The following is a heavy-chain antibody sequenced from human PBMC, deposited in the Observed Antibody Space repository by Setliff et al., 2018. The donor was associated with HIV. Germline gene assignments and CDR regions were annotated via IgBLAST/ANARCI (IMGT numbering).Heavy chain of an antibody. D-gene: IGHD6-13*01. CDR3: ARVPTSSWYVTTQRTKEYFQQ. CDR1: GGSIKSSSYY. Sequence: SETLSLTCTVSGGSIKSSSYYWGWIRQPPGKGLEWIGSIYYSGNTYYNPSLKSRVTISVDTSRNQFSLRLSSVTAAGTAIYYCARVPTSSWYVTTQRTKEYFQQWGQGTLVTVSS. CDR2: IYYSGNT. J-gene: IGHJ1*01. V-gene: IGHV4-39*07.